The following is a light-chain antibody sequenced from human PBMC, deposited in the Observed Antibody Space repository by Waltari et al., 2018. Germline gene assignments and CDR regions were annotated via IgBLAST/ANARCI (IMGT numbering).Light chain of an antibody. CDR2: ATS. CDR3: QQYDTHWT. Sequence: DIQVTQSPSTLSASLGDRVSMNCRTSQSIDHWLAWYQQKPGKAPKLLISATSVLENGIPSRFSGSRSGTEFTLTITGLQPDDLATYYCQQYDTHWTFGQGTKVEIK. J-gene: IGKJ1*01. CDR1: QSIDHW. V-gene: IGKV1-5*03.